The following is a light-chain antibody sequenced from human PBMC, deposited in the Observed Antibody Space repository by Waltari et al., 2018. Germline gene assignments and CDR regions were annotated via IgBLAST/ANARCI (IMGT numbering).Light chain of an antibody. CDR2: WAS. CDR3: QQYYSLPLT. CDR1: QGVFSSSSNKNY. J-gene: IGKJ4*01. Sequence: ILMTQSQDSLAVSLRARATINCTPSQGVFSSSSNKNYLAWYQQNQGQPPKLLMYWASNRESGVPDRFSGSGSGTDFTLTISSLQAEDVAVYYCQQYYSLPLTFGGGTKVEI. V-gene: IGKV4-1*01.